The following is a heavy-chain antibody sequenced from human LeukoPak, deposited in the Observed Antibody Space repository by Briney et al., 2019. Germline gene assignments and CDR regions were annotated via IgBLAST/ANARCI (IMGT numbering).Heavy chain of an antibody. J-gene: IGHJ3*02. CDR1: GFTFNSHS. D-gene: IGHD5-24*01. CDR2: VSSSGIYI. CDR3: ARDAGRDGYNNHDAFDI. V-gene: IGHV3-21*01. Sequence: GGSLRLSCAASGFTFNSHSAHWVRQAPGGGLEWVSSVSSSGIYISYAASVRGRFTISRDNAKNSLYLQMNSLRAEDTAVYYCARDAGRDGYNNHDAFDIWGQGTMVTVSS.